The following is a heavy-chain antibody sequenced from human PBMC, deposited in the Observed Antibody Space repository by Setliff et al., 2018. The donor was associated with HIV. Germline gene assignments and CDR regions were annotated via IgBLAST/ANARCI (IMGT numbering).Heavy chain of an antibody. V-gene: IGHV1-2*02. CDR1: GYTFTGYY. CDR3: ARAQLGTLYYYYYYYMDV. J-gene: IGHJ6*03. CDR2: INPNSGGT. D-gene: IGHD2-2*01. Sequence: ASVKASCKDSGYTFTGYYLQWVRQAPGQGLEWMGWINPNSGGTNYAQKFKGRVTMTRDTSISTAYMELSRLRSDDTAVYYCARAQLGTLYYYYYYYMDVWGKGTTVTVSS.